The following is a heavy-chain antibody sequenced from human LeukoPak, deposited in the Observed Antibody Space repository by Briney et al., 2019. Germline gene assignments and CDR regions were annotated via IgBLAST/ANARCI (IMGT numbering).Heavy chain of an antibody. CDR2: IYYSGST. Sequence: PSETLSLTCTVPGGSISSYYWSWIRQPPGKGLEWIGYIYYSGSTNYNPSLKSRVTISVDTSKNQFSLKPSSVTAADTAVYYCARAPRSGAYWFDPWGQGTLVTVSS. V-gene: IGHV4-59*01. CDR3: ARAPRSGAYWFDP. CDR1: GGSISSYY. J-gene: IGHJ5*02. D-gene: IGHD3-3*01.